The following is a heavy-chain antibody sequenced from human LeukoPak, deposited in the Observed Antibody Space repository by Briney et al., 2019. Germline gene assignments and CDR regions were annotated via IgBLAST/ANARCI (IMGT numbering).Heavy chain of an antibody. D-gene: IGHD3-22*01. CDR2: IYTSGST. CDR1: GGSISSGSYY. Sequence: SETLSLTCTVSGGSISSGSYYWSWIRQPAGKGLEWIGRIYTSGSTNYNPSLKSRVTISVDTSKNQFSLKLSSVTAADTAVYYCARDSGSWDYYDSSGYQYFQHWGQGTLVTVSS. CDR3: ARDSGSWDYYDSSGYQYFQH. V-gene: IGHV4-61*02. J-gene: IGHJ1*01.